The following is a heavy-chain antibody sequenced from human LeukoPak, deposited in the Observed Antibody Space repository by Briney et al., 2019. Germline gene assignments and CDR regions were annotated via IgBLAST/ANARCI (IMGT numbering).Heavy chain of an antibody. CDR2: IYHSGST. CDR1: GYSISSGYY. CDR3: ARANYYGSGSPSVFDY. Sequence: SETLSLTCAVIGYSISSGYYWGWIRQPPGKGLEWIGSIYHSGSTYYNPSLKSRVTISVVTSKTQFSLRLSSVTAADTAVYYCARANYYGSGSPSVFDYWDQGTLVTVSS. J-gene: IGHJ4*02. D-gene: IGHD3-10*01. V-gene: IGHV4-38-2*01.